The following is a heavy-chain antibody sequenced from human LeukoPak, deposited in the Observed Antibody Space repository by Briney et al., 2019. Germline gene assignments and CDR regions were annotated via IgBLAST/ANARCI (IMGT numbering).Heavy chain of an antibody. CDR3: AKDVGYSSGWWDDAFDI. J-gene: IGHJ3*02. CDR1: GFTFSSYA. D-gene: IGHD6-19*01. CDR2: ISGSGGST. V-gene: IGHV3-23*01. Sequence: PGGSLRLSCAASGFTFSSYAMSWVRQAPGKGLKWVSAISGSGGSTYYADSVKGRFTISRDNSKNTLYLQMNSLRAEDTAVYYCAKDVGYSSGWWDDAFDIWGQGTMVTVSS.